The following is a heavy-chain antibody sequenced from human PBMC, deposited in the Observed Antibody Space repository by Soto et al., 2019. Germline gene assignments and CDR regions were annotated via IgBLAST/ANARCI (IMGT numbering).Heavy chain of an antibody. V-gene: IGHV3-74*01. CDR2: MNSDGSEI. CDR3: ATAEVDY. CDR1: GFTFGDHW. Sequence: VGSLRLSCAASGFTFGDHWMHWVRQAPGKGLEWVSRMNSDGSEINYADSVKGRFIVSRDNAKSTLHLQMTSLRVEDTAVYYCATAEVDYWGPGVLVTVSS. J-gene: IGHJ4*02.